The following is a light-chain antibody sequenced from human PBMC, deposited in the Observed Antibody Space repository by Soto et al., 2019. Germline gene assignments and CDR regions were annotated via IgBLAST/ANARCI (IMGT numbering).Light chain of an antibody. CDR2: GAS. Sequence: EIVMTQSPATLSVSPGEGATLSCRASQSVSHNLAWYQQKPGQAPRLLIYGASTRATGIPNRFSGSGSGTEFTLTISSLQSEDFAVYDCEQYNSWPPLYTFGQGTKLEIK. CDR3: EQYNSWPPLYT. CDR1: QSVSHN. J-gene: IGKJ2*01. V-gene: IGKV3-15*01.